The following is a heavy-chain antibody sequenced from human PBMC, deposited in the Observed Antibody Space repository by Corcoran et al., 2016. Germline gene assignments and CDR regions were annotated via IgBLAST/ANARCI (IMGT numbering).Heavy chain of an antibody. J-gene: IGHJ3*02. CDR3: ARRDIVGATSDAFDI. V-gene: IGHV5-10-1*03. CDR1: GYSFTSYW. Sequence: EVQLVQSGAEVKKPGESLRISCKGSGYSFTSYWISWVRQMPGKGLEWMGRIDPSDSYTNYSPSFQGHVTISADKSISTAYLQWSSLKASDTAMDYCARRDIVGATSDAFDIWGQGTMVTVSS. CDR2: IDPSDSYT. D-gene: IGHD1-26*01.